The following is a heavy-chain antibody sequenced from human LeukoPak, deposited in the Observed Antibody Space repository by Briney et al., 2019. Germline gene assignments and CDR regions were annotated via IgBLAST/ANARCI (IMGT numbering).Heavy chain of an antibody. V-gene: IGHV1-8*01. J-gene: IGHJ6*03. Sequence: ASVKVSCKSSGYTFTSYNINWVRQATEQGLEWMGWMNPNSGNTGYFNKFQGRVTMTRNTSISTAYMELSSLRSEDTAAYYCARGSTYYDFWSGYDHYYYYYMDVWGKGTTVTVSS. D-gene: IGHD3-3*01. CDR3: ARGSTYYDFWSGYDHYYYYYMDV. CDR1: GYTFTSYN. CDR2: MNPNSGNT.